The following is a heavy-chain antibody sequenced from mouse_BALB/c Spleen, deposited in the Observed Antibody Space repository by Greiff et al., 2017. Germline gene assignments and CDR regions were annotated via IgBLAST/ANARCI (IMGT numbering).Heavy chain of an antibody. Sequence: VQLQQTGPELVKPGASVKISCKASGYSFTDYIMLWVKQSHGKSLEWIGNINPYYGSTSYNLKFKGKATLTVDKSSSTAYMQLNSLTSEDSAVYYCARKGGNYGYFDVWGAGTTVTVSS. CDR3: ARKGGNYGYFDV. J-gene: IGHJ1*01. CDR2: INPYYGST. D-gene: IGHD1-1*01. CDR1: GYSFTDYI. V-gene: IGHV1-39*01.